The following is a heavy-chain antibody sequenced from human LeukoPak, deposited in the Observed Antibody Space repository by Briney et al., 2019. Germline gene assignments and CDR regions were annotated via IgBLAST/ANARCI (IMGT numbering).Heavy chain of an antibody. V-gene: IGHV3-30-3*01. D-gene: IGHD2-15*01. Sequence: GGSLRLSCAASGFTFSSYAMSWVRQAPGKGLEWVAVISYDGSNKYYADSVKGRFTISRDNSKNTLYLQMNSLRAEDTAVYYCARDGLNGVGAAIRTYYFDYWGQGTLVTVSS. J-gene: IGHJ4*02. CDR1: GFTFSSYA. CDR3: ARDGLNGVGAAIRTYYFDY. CDR2: ISYDGSNK.